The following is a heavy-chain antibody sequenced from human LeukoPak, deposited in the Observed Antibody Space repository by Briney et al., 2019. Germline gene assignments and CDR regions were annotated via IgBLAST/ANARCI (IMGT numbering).Heavy chain of an antibody. J-gene: IGHJ4*02. V-gene: IGHV4-30-2*01. Sequence: SETLSLTCAVSGGPISSGGYSWSWIRQPPGKGPEWIGYIYHSGSTYYNPSLKSRVTISVDRSKNQFSLKLSSVTAADTAVYYCARGPTVTHFDYWGQGTLVAVSS. CDR3: ARGPTVTHFDY. D-gene: IGHD4-17*01. CDR2: IYHSGST. CDR1: GGPISSGGYS.